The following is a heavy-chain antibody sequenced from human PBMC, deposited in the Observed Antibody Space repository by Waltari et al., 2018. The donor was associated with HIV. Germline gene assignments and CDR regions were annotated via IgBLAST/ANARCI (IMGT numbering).Heavy chain of an antibody. Sequence: QVQLVASGGGVVQPGGSLRLPCVASGFTFSPFALHWVRQAPGKGLELVALISYGGRNKVYADSVKGRFTISRDNSKNTLYLQMNSLRAEDTAVYYCARDGHFYDSRPLDHWGQGTLVTVSS. CDR1: GFTFSPFA. CDR2: ISYGGRNK. D-gene: IGHD3-22*01. V-gene: IGHV3-30*04. CDR3: ARDGHFYDSRPLDH. J-gene: IGHJ4*02.